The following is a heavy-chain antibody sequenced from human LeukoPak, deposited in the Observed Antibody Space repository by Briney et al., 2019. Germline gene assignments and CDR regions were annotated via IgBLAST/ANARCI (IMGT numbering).Heavy chain of an antibody. CDR1: GYSFTSYW. V-gene: IGHV5-51*01. CDR2: IYPGDSDT. Sequence: GESLQISCQGSGYSFTSYWIGWVRQMPGKGLEWMGIIYPGDSDTRYSPSFQGQVTISADKSISTAYLQWSSLKASDTAMYYCARQDMTGGDAFDIWGQGTMVTVSS. J-gene: IGHJ3*02. D-gene: IGHD1-20*01. CDR3: ARQDMTGGDAFDI.